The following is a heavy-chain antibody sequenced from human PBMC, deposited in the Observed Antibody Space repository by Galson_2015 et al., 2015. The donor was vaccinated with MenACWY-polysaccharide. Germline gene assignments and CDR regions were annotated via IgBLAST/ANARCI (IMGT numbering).Heavy chain of an antibody. V-gene: IGHV3-30-3*01. CDR2: ISYDATNK. D-gene: IGHD2-21*01. Sequence: SLRLSCAASGFTFSSYAIHWVRQAPGKGLEWVAVISYDATNKYYRDSVKGRVTLSRDNSKNTVFLEMNSLRAEDTGVYYCARDYCGRTSCSGMDVWSQGTTVTVSS. CDR1: GFTFSSYA. CDR3: ARDYCGRTSCSGMDV. J-gene: IGHJ6*02.